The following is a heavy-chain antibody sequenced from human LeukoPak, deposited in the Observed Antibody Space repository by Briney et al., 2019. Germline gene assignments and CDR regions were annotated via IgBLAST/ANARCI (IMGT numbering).Heavy chain of an antibody. Sequence: GGSLRLSCAASEFTFSLYAMNWVRQAPGKGLEGVSYINDVSGDIHYADSVRGRFTISRDNAKHTLYLQMNSLSAEDTAVYYCARDTFQPGRIDCWGQETLVIVSS. J-gene: IGHJ4*02. D-gene: IGHD1-14*01. CDR2: INDVSGDI. V-gene: IGHV3-21*05. CDR1: EFTFSLYA. CDR3: ARDTFQPGRIDC.